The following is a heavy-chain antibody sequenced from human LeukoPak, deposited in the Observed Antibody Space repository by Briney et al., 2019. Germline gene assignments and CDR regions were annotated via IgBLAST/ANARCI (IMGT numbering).Heavy chain of an antibody. Sequence: PGGSLRLSCAASGFTFSSYEMNWVRQAPGKGLEWVSYISSSGSTIYYADSVKGRFSISRDNAKNSLYLQMNSLRAEDTAVYYCAREYSSSWYEYAFDIWGQGTMVTVSS. CDR2: ISSSGSTI. CDR1: GFTFSSYE. CDR3: AREYSSSWYEYAFDI. D-gene: IGHD6-13*01. V-gene: IGHV3-48*03. J-gene: IGHJ3*02.